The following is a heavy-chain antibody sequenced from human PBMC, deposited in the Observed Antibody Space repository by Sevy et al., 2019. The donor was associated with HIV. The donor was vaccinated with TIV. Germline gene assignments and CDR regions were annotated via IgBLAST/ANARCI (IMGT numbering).Heavy chain of an antibody. J-gene: IGHJ6*02. V-gene: IGHV3-30-3*01. CDR1: GFTFSSYA. CDR3: ARDHKYSSSSAYYYYGMDV. Sequence: GGSLRLSCAASGFTFSSYAMHWVRQAPGKGLEWVAVISYDGSNKYYADSVKDRFTISRDNSKNTLYLQMNSLRAEDTAVYYWARDHKYSSSSAYYYYGMDVWGQGTTVTVSS. D-gene: IGHD6-6*01. CDR2: ISYDGSNK.